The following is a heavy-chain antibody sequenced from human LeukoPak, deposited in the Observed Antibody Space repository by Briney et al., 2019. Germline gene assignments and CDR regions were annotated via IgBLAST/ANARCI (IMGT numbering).Heavy chain of an antibody. CDR1: GGSISSHD. V-gene: IGHV4-59*11. CDR2: SYYNLST. Sequence: SETLSLTCTVSGGSISSHDWSWIRQPPGKGLELIWYSYYNLSTTYNPSPKSRVVISVETSKNQFSLKLRCVTAAATAVYYCATAWYYAFWSGYSPYYMDVWGKGPTATVSS. D-gene: IGHD3-3*01. J-gene: IGHJ6*03. CDR3: ATAWYYAFWSGYSPYYMDV.